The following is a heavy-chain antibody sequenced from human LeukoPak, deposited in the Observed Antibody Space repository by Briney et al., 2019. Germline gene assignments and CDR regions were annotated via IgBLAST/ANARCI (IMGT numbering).Heavy chain of an antibody. CDR1: GGSISSSSYY. CDR2: IYYSGST. V-gene: IGHV4-39*07. D-gene: IGHD2-15*01. Sequence: SSETLSLTCTVSGGSISSSSYYWGWIRQPPGKGLEWIGSIYYSGSTYYNPSLKSRVTISVDTSKNQFSLKLSSVTAADTAVYYCATLDRGSGYLDYWGQGTLVTVSS. CDR3: ATLDRGSGYLDY. J-gene: IGHJ4*02.